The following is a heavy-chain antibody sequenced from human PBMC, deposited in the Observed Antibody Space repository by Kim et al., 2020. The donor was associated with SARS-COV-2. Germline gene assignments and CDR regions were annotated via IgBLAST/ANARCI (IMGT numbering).Heavy chain of an antibody. CDR1: GFTVNNFA. CDR2: DPGGGGRT. Sequence: GGSLRLSCGASGFTVNNFAMSWVRQAPGKGLEWVSTDPGGGGRTFYADSVKGRFTISRDNSKNTVFMQMNSVRAEDTAVYYFAKAQPLGSDLYVIEDWGQGTLVTVSS. J-gene: IGHJ4*02. CDR3: AKAQPLGSDLYVIED. D-gene: IGHD6-19*01. V-gene: IGHV3-23*01.